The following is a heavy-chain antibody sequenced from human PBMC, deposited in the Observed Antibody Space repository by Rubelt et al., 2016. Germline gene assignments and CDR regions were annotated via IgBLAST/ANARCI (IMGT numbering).Heavy chain of an antibody. CDR3: ARAEMIGSGSYYTPVDY. CDR2: IYTSGST. CDR1: Y. J-gene: IGHJ4*02. Sequence: YWSWIRQPAGKGLEWIGRIYTSGSTNYNPSLKSRVTMSVDTSKNQFSLKLSSVTAADTAVYYCARAEMIGSGSYYTPVDYWGQGTLVTVSS. V-gene: IGHV4-4*07. D-gene: IGHD3-10*01.